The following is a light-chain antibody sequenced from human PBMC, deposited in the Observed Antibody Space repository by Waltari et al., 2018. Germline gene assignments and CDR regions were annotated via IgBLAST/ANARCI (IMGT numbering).Light chain of an antibody. CDR1: QSISSY. J-gene: IGKJ4*01. CDR2: AAS. CDR3: QQSYSTPLT. V-gene: IGKV1-39*01. Sequence: DIQMTQSPSSLSASVGDRVTITCRASQSISSYLNWYQQKPGKAPNLLISAASSLQSGVPSRFSGSGYETDFTLTISSLQPEDFATYYCQQSYSTPLTFGGGTKVEIK.